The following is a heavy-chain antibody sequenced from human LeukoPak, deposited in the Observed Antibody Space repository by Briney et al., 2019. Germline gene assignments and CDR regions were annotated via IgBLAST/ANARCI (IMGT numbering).Heavy chain of an antibody. CDR1: GFTFSDHY. Sequence: PGGSLRLSCAASGFTFSDHYMGWIRQAPGKGLEWVSYIGTACGAVYADSVKGRFTISRDNAKNSLYLQMNSLRAEDTAVYYCAREEHSYGYIRIGYYYYYMDVWGKGTTVTVSS. J-gene: IGHJ6*03. V-gene: IGHV3-11*04. CDR3: AREEHSYGYIRIGYYYYYMDV. D-gene: IGHD5-18*01. CDR2: IGTACGAV.